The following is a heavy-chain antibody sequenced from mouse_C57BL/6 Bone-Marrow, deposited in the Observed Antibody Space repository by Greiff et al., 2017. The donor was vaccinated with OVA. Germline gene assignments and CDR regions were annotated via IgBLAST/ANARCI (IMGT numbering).Heavy chain of an antibody. Sequence: QVQLKQPGAELVKPGASVKLSCKASGYTFTSYWMHWVKQRPGRGLEWIGRIDPNSGGTKYNEKFKSKATLTVDKPSSTAYMQLSSLTSEDSAVYYCARSEGLYGIFAYWGQGTLVTVSA. CDR1: GYTFTSYW. V-gene: IGHV1-72*01. CDR3: ARSEGLYGIFAY. D-gene: IGHD2-1*01. J-gene: IGHJ3*01. CDR2: IDPNSGGT.